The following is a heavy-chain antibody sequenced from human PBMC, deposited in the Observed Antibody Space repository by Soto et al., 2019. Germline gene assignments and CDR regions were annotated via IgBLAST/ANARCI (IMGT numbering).Heavy chain of an antibody. CDR2: IHYSGST. CDR3: ARRLFSSTWPSYFDY. Sequence: SETLSLTCTVSGDSITSTSYYWGWIRQPPGKGLEWIGCIHYSGSTYYNPSLRSRVTSSVDTSKNQFSLKVSSVTAADTAVYYCARRLFSSTWPSYFDYWGEGTLVTVSS. V-gene: IGHV4-39*01. CDR1: GDSITSTSYY. D-gene: IGHD6-13*01. J-gene: IGHJ4*02.